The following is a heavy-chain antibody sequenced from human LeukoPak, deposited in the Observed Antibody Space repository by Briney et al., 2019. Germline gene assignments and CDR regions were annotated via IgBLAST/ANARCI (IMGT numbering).Heavy chain of an antibody. J-gene: IGHJ4*02. CDR3: ASRGSGSYLIGPYYDY. CDR2: IYHDGST. Sequence: MSSGTLSLTCAVSGGSISRSIWWTWVRQPPGKGLEWIGEIYHDGSTNYKSSLKSRVTISVDKSKNQFSLKLSSVTAADTAVYYCASRGSGSYLIGPYYDYWGQGTLVTVSS. D-gene: IGHD3-10*01. V-gene: IGHV4-4*02. CDR1: GGSISRSIW.